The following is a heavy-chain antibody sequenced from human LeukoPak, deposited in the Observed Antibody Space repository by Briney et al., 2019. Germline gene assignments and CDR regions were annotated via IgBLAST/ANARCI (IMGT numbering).Heavy chain of an antibody. CDR3: ARYTVTTIGFDP. CDR2: IYYSGST. Sequence: SETLSLTCTVSGGSISSGDYYWSWIRQPPGKGLEWIGYIYYSGSTYYNPPLKSRVTISVDTSKNQFSLKLSSVTAADTAVYYCARYTVTTIGFDPWGQGTLVTVSS. D-gene: IGHD4-17*01. CDR1: GGSISSGDYY. J-gene: IGHJ5*02. V-gene: IGHV4-30-4*01.